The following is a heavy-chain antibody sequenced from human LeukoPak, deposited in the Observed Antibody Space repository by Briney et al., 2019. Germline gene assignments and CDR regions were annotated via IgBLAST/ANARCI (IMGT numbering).Heavy chain of an antibody. CDR2: INHSGST. D-gene: IGHD3-22*01. J-gene: IGHJ4*02. CDR1: GGSFSGYY. V-gene: IGHV4-34*01. CDR3: ANTYYYDSSGYLH. Sequence: SETLSLTCAVYGGSFSGYYWSWIRQPPGEGLEWIGEINHSGSTNYNPSLKSRVIISVDTSKNQFSLKLSSVTAADTAVYYCANTYYYDSSGYLHWGQGTLVTVSS.